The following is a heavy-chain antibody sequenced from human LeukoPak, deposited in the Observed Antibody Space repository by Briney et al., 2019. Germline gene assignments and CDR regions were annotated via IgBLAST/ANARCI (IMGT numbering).Heavy chain of an antibody. CDR1: GFTFSSYG. J-gene: IGHJ4*02. CDR2: IWYDGSNK. D-gene: IGHD2-2*02. Sequence: GGSLRLSCAASGFTFSSYGMHWVRQAPGKGLEWVAVIWYDGSNKYYADSVKGRFTISRDNSKNTLYLQVNSLRAEDTAVYYCARDRYCSSTSCYNLDYWGQGTLVTVSS. CDR3: ARDRYCSSTSCYNLDY. V-gene: IGHV3-33*01.